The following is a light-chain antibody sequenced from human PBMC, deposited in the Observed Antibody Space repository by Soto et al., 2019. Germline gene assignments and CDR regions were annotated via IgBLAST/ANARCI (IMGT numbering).Light chain of an antibody. J-gene: IGLJ1*01. V-gene: IGLV1-44*01. Sequence: QSVLTQPPSASGTPGQRVTISCSGSSSNIGSNTVNWYQQLPGTAPKLLIYSNNQRPSGVPDRFSGSKSGTSASLAISGLQSEDEADYYCAAWDDSLYGYVFGTGTKVTV. CDR3: AAWDDSLYGYV. CDR2: SNN. CDR1: SSNIGSNT.